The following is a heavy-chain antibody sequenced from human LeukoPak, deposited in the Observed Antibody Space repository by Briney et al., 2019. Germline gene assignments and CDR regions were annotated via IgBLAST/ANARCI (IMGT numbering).Heavy chain of an antibody. CDR3: ARDSGGSYWVDY. V-gene: IGHV3-33*01. J-gene: IGHJ4*02. Sequence: GRSLRLSCAASGFTFRSYGMHWVRQAPGKGLEWVAVLWYDGSNKYYADSVKGRFTIPRDNSKNTLYLQMNSLRAEDTAVYYCARDSGGSYWVDYWGQGTLVTVSS. CDR1: GFTFRSYG. D-gene: IGHD1-26*01. CDR2: LWYDGSNK.